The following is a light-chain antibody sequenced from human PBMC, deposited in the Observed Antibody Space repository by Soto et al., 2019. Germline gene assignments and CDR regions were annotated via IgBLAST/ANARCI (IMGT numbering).Light chain of an antibody. J-gene: IGKJ1*01. CDR1: QSISNW. V-gene: IGKV1-5*03. CDR2: KAS. CDR3: QQYNDYSWT. Sequence: DIQMTQSPSTLSASVGDRVTITCRASQSISNWLAWYQQKLGKAPKLLVYKASTLESGVPSRFSGSGSGTEYTLTISSLQPDDFATYYCQQYNDYSWTFAQGTKVEIK.